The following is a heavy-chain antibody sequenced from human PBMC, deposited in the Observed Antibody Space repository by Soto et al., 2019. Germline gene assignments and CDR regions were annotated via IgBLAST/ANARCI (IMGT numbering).Heavy chain of an antibody. J-gene: IGHJ4*02. CDR3: ASRAPYYYDSSGYYS. CDR2: INAGNGNT. D-gene: IGHD3-22*01. V-gene: IGHV1-3*01. Sequence: GASVEVSCKASGYTFTSYAMHWVRQAPGQRLEWMGWINAGNGNTKYSQKFQGRVTITRDTSASTAYMELSSLRSEDTAVYYCASRAPYYYDSSGYYSWGQGTLVTVSS. CDR1: GYTFTSYA.